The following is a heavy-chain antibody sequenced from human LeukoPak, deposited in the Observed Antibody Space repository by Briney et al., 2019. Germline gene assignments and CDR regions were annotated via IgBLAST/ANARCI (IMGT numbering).Heavy chain of an antibody. CDR1: GFTFGDYA. Sequence: GGSLRLSCTASGFTFGDYAMSWVRQAPGKGLEWVGFIRSKAYGGTTEYAASVKDRFTISRDDSKSIAYLQMNSLKAEDTAVYYCTSGSYGGQGTLVTVSS. J-gene: IGHJ4*02. CDR2: IRSKAYGGTT. D-gene: IGHD1-26*01. CDR3: TSGSY. V-gene: IGHV3-49*04.